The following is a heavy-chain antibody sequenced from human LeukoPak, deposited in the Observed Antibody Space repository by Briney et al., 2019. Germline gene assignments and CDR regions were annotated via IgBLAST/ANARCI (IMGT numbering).Heavy chain of an antibody. CDR3: ARTRTTGTTRFDP. Sequence: SETLSLTCAVYGGSFSGYYWSWIRQPPGKGLELIGEINHSGSTNYNPSLKSRVTISVDTSKNQFSLKLSSVTAADTAVYYCARTRTTGTTRFDPWGQGALVTVSS. D-gene: IGHD1-1*01. CDR2: INHSGST. J-gene: IGHJ5*02. V-gene: IGHV4-34*01. CDR1: GGSFSGYY.